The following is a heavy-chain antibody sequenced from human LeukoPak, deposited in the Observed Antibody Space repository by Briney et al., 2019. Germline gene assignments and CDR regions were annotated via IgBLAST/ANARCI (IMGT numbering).Heavy chain of an antibody. J-gene: IGHJ3*01. V-gene: IGHV3-7*01. D-gene: IGHD3-3*01. CDR1: GFTVSGDY. Sequence: GGSLRLSCAVSGFTVSGDYMSWVRQAPGKGLEWVANIMQDGSEKYYVDSVRGRFTISRDSAKNSLYLQMNSLRAEDTAVYYCASVLRYLEWLNWGQGTMVTVSS. CDR2: IMQDGSEK. CDR3: ASVLRYLEWLN.